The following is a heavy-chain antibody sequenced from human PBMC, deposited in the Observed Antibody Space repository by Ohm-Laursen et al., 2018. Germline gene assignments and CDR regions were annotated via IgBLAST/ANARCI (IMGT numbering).Heavy chain of an antibody. CDR3: AKAGMNYYFDY. Sequence: LRLSCTASGFTFSSYAMTWVRQAPGKGLEWVSAISGSGGSTFYADSVKGRFTISRDNSKNTLYLQMNSLRAEDTAVYYCAKAGMNYYFDYWGQGTLVTASS. CDR2: ISGSGGST. J-gene: IGHJ4*02. CDR1: GFTFSSYA. V-gene: IGHV3-23*01. D-gene: IGHD3-10*01.